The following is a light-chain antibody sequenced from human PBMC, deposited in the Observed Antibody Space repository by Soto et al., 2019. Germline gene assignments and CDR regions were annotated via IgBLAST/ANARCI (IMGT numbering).Light chain of an antibody. CDR2: DAS. V-gene: IGKV3-11*01. CDR1: QSFSSY. J-gene: IGKJ5*01. CDR3: QQRSNWPPVIT. Sequence: EIVLTQSPATLSLSPGERDTLSCRASQSFSSYLAWYQQKPGQAPRLLIYDASKRATGIPARFSGRGSGTDFTLTISSLEPEDFAVYYCQQRSNWPPVITFGQGTRLEIK.